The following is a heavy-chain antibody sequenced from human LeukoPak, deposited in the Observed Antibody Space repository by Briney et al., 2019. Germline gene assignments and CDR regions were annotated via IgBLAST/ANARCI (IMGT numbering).Heavy chain of an antibody. J-gene: IGHJ4*02. Sequence: GGSLRLSCAASGFTFSTYWMGWVRQTPGKGLEWVANINQDESEKKYVDSVKGRFTISRDNARNSLSLQMNSLRAEDTAVYYCARPSLNSGSYFDYWGQGTLVTVSS. D-gene: IGHD1-26*01. CDR2: INQDESEK. CDR3: ARPSLNSGSYFDY. V-gene: IGHV3-7*01. CDR1: GFTFSTYW.